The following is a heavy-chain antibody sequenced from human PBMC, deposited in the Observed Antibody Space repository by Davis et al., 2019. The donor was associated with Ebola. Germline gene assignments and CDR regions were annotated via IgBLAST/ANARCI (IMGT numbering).Heavy chain of an antibody. CDR2: ISSNGGST. J-gene: IGHJ3*02. Sequence: GESLKISCSASGFTFSSYAMHWVRQAPGKGLEYVSAISSNGGSTYYADSVKGRFTISRDNSKNTLYLQMSSLRAEDTAVYYCARPNYYDSSGYSFDAFDIWGQGTMVTVSS. V-gene: IGHV3-64D*06. CDR3: ARPNYYDSSGYSFDAFDI. D-gene: IGHD3-22*01. CDR1: GFTFSSYA.